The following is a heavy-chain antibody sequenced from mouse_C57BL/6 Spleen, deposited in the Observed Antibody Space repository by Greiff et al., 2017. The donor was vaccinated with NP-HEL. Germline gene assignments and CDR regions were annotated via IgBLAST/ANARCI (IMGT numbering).Heavy chain of an antibody. J-gene: IGHJ3*01. Sequence: DVMLVESGGGLVQPGGSMKLSCVASGFTFSNFWMNWVRQSPDKGLAWVAQIRLKSDNYATHYAESVKGRFTISRYDSKSSVYLQMNNLRAEDTGIYYCTGWFSYWGQGTLVTVSA. CDR3: TGWFSY. CDR1: GFTFSNFW. V-gene: IGHV6-3*01. CDR2: IRLKSDNYAT.